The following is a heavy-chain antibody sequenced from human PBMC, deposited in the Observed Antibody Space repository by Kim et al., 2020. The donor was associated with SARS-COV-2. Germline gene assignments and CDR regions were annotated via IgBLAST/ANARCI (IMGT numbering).Heavy chain of an antibody. CDR1: GFTFSDYY. V-gene: IGHV3-11*04. J-gene: IGHJ5*02. CDR3: ARDADYYGSGSFPFDP. D-gene: IGHD3-10*01. CDR2: ISSSGSTI. Sequence: GGSLRLSCAASGFTFSDYYMSWIRQAPGKGLEWVSYISSSGSTIYYADSVKGRFTISRDNAKNSLYLQMNSLRAEDTAVYYCARDADYYGSGSFPFDPWGQGTLVTVSS.